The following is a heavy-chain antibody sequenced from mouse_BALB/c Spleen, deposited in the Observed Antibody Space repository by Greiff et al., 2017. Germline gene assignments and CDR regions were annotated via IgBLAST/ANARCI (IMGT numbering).Heavy chain of an antibody. V-gene: IGHV5-6-3*01. CDR2: INSNGGST. J-gene: IGHJ2*01. CDR3: ARGHYGG. CDR1: GFTFSSYG. Sequence: EVQLVESGGGLVQPGGSLKLSCAASGFTFSSYGMSWVRQTPDKRLELVATINSNGGSTYYPDSVKGRFTISRDNAKNTLYLQMSSLKSEDTAMYYCARGHYGGWGQGTTLTVSS. D-gene: IGHD1-2*01.